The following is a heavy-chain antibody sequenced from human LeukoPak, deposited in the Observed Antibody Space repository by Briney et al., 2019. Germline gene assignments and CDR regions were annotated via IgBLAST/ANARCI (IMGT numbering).Heavy chain of an antibody. Sequence: ASVKVSCKASGYTFTGYYMHWVRQAPGQGREWMGRINPNSGGTNYAQKFQGRVTMTRDTSISTAYMELSRLRADDTAVYYCARGGGLRYFDWLQDYWGQGTLVTVSS. D-gene: IGHD3-9*01. J-gene: IGHJ4*02. CDR2: INPNSGGT. CDR1: GYTFTGYY. CDR3: ARGGGLRYFDWLQDY. V-gene: IGHV1-2*06.